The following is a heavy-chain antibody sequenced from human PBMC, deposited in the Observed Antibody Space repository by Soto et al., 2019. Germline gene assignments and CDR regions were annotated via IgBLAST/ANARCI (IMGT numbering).Heavy chain of an antibody. CDR2: ISGSGGST. J-gene: IGHJ4*02. CDR1: GFTFSSYA. D-gene: IGHD6-13*01. V-gene: IGHV3-23*01. Sequence: PGGSLRLSCAASGFTFSSYAMSWVRQAPGKGLEWVSAISGSGGSTYYADSVKGRFNISRDNSKNTLYLKMNSMRAEDTAVKYCVADLPGVRTSWGFDYWGQGTLVTVSS. CDR3: VADLPGVRTSWGFDY.